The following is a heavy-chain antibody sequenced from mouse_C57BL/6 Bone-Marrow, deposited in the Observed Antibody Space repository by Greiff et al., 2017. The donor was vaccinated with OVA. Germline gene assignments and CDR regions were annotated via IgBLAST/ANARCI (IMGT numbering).Heavy chain of an antibody. V-gene: IGHV5-17*01. Sequence: EVQLVESGGGLVKPGGSLKLSCAASGFTFSDYGMHWVRQAPEKGLEWVAYISSGSSTIYYADTVKGRFTIPRDNAKNTLFLQIASLRSEDTAMYYCARPRFAYWGQGTLVTVSA. CDR2: ISSGSSTI. CDR3: ARPRFAY. CDR1: GFTFSDYG. J-gene: IGHJ3*01. D-gene: IGHD5-1*01.